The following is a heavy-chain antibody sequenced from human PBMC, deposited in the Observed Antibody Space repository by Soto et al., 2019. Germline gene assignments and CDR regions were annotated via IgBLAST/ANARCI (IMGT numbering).Heavy chain of an antibody. Sequence: ASVKVSCKASGYAFSFGFSWVRPAPGQGLEWMGWISASDGSTNSAQKFRGRISLTTDTSTNTAYLDLLSLTSDDTAVYFCATYYFGSGSYYRFDNWGQGTRVTVSS. J-gene: IGHJ4*02. CDR3: ATYYFGSGSYYRFDN. D-gene: IGHD3-10*01. V-gene: IGHV1-18*01. CDR2: ISASDGST. CDR1: GYAFSFG.